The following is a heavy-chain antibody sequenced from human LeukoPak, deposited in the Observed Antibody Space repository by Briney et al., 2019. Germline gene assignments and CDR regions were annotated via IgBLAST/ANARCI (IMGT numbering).Heavy chain of an antibody. CDR1: GFTFSSYG. CDR2: ISYEGSNK. Sequence: GRSLRLSCAASGFTFSSYGMHWVRQAPGKGLEWVAVISYEGSNKYYADSVKGRFTISRDNSKNTLYLQMNSLRAEDTAVYYCANPSVNVDTAMVQAWGQGTLVTVSS. D-gene: IGHD5-18*01. V-gene: IGHV3-30*18. CDR3: ANPSVNVDTAMVQA. J-gene: IGHJ4*02.